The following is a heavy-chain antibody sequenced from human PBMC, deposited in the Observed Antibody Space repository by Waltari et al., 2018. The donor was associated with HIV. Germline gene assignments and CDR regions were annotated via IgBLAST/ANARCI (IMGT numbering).Heavy chain of an antibody. J-gene: IGHJ4*02. CDR2: INWNGGST. CDR1: GFNFGYYG. Sequence: EVQLVESGGGVVRPGGCLRLSCEALGFNFGYYGMSWVRQAPGKGLEWVSGINWNGGSTGYADSVKGRFSISRDNAKNSLYLQMNSLRAEDTALYYCARDYGSGSYYNYWGQGTLVTVSS. CDR3: ARDYGSGSYYNY. D-gene: IGHD3-10*01. V-gene: IGHV3-20*04.